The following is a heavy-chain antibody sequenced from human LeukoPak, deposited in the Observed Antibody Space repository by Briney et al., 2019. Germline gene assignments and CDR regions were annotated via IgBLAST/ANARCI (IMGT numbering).Heavy chain of an antibody. CDR2: IYYSGTT. Sequence: SETLSLICTVSGGSISSSPYYWGWIRQPPGKGLEWIGSIYYSGTTHYSPSLESRVTISVDTSKNQFSLKLASVTAADTAIYYCAKGAGGFSYYNWFDPWGQGTLVTVSS. CDR1: GGSISSSPYY. CDR3: AKGAGGFSYYNWFDP. V-gene: IGHV4-39*07. D-gene: IGHD5-18*01. J-gene: IGHJ5*02.